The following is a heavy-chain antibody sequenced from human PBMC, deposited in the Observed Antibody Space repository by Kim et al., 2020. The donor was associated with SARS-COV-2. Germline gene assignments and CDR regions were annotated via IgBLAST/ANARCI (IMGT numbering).Heavy chain of an antibody. D-gene: IGHD5-18*01. J-gene: IGHJ3*02. CDR3: ARDRGDGYSPNAFDI. CDR1: GFTFSSYS. Sequence: GGSLRLSCAASGFTFSSYSMNWVRQAPGKGLEWVSSISSSSSYIYYADSVKGRFTISRDNAKNSLYLQMNSLRAEDTAVYYCARDRGDGYSPNAFDIWGQGTMVTVSS. V-gene: IGHV3-21*01. CDR2: ISSSSSYI.